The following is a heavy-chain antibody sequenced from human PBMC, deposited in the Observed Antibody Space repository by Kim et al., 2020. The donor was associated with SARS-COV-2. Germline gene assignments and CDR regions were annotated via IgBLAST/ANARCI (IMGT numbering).Heavy chain of an antibody. CDR2: IYYSGST. D-gene: IGHD5-18*01. J-gene: IGHJ4*02. CDR3: ARHGVGYSYGFGLDS. V-gene: IGHV4-59*08. CDR1: GGSISTYY. Sequence: SETLSLTCTVSGGSISTYYWSWLRQPPGKGLEWIGYIYYSGSTSYSPSLTSRVTISLDTSKNQFSLRLFSVTAADTAVYYCARHGVGYSYGFGLDSWGQGTLVTVSS.